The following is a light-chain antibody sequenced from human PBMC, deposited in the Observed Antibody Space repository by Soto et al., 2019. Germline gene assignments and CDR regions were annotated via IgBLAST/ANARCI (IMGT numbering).Light chain of an antibody. V-gene: IGKV3-11*01. CDR3: QQRDNWHLT. J-gene: IGKJ5*01. CDR1: QSVSSY. CDR2: DAS. Sequence: EIVMTQSPATLSLSPGERATLSCRASQSVSSYIAWYQQKPGQAPRLLIYDASNRATGIPSRFSGTGSGTDFTLTISSLEPEDFEVYYCQQRDNWHLTFGQGTRLDIK.